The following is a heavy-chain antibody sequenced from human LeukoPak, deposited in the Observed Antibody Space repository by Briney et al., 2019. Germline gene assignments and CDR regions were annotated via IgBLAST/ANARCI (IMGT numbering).Heavy chain of an antibody. CDR3: ARDSGSYYAYGMDV. CDR1: GFTFSSYA. Sequence: GGSLRLSCAASGFTFSSYAMQWVRQAPGKGLEWVAVISYDGSNKYYADSVKGRFTISRDNSKNTLYLQMNSLRAEDTAVYYCARDSGSYYAYGMDVWGQGTTVTVSS. D-gene: IGHD1-26*01. CDR2: ISYDGSNK. J-gene: IGHJ6*02. V-gene: IGHV3-30*04.